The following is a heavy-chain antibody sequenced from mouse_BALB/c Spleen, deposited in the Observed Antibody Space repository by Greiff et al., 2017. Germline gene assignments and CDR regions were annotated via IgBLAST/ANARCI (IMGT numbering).Heavy chain of an antibody. CDR2: ISSGSSTI. Sequence: EVKLMESGGGLVQPGGSRKLSCAASGFTFSSFGMHWVRQAPEKGLEWVAYISSGSSTIYYADTVKGRFTISRDNPKNTLFLQMTSLRSEDTAMYYCARWYDRYYFDYWGQGTTLTVSA. J-gene: IGHJ2*01. CDR3: ARWYDRYYFDY. V-gene: IGHV5-17*02. CDR1: GFTFSSFG. D-gene: IGHD2-14*01.